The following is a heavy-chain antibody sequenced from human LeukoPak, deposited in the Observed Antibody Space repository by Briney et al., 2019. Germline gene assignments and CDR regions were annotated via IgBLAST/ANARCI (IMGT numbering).Heavy chain of an antibody. CDR1: GYTFTSYA. Sequence: ASVKVSCKASGYTFTSYAVAWVRPAPGQDLEWMGWISAYNGKTDYAQKLQGRVTMTTDAATNTVYMELGSLTSDDTAVYYCARAFSSGWFPLDSWGQGTLVTVS. D-gene: IGHD6-25*01. CDR2: ISAYNGKT. V-gene: IGHV1-18*01. CDR3: ARAFSSGWFPLDS. J-gene: IGHJ4*02.